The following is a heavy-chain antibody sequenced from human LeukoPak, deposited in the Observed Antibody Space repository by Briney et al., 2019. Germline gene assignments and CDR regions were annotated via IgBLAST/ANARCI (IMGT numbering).Heavy chain of an antibody. D-gene: IGHD6-19*01. CDR1: GFPFSSYW. Sequence: GGSLRLSCAPSGFPFSSYWKSCVRRSRGKGGEWVASIKQDGREKYYVDSVKGRFTISRDNAKNSLYLQMNSLRAEDTAVYYCARDYGWSFDYWGQGTLVTVSS. CDR3: ARDYGWSFDY. V-gene: IGHV3-7*05. CDR2: IKQDGREK. J-gene: IGHJ4*02.